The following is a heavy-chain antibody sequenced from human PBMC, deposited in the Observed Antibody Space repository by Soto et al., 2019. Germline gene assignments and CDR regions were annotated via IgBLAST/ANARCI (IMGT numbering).Heavy chain of an antibody. CDR2: VNPNNGDT. V-gene: IGHV1-8*01. CDR3: AKVSRKGSAIDFDY. D-gene: IGHD3-10*01. CDR1: GYTFSNYD. J-gene: IGHJ4*02. Sequence: QVQLVQSGAELKKPGASVKVSCKASGYTFSNYDMNWVRQATGQGPEWIGWVNPNNGDTGYAQTFQCRVTLNTDISTTTAYMELTSLRSEDTAIYYCAKVSRKGSAIDFDYWGQGTLITVSS.